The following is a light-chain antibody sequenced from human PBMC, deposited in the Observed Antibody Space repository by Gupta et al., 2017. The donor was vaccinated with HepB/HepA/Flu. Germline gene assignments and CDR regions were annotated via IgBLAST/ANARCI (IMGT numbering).Light chain of an antibody. J-gene: IGLJ1*01. CDR3: QVWDSSSDQGYV. CDR1: NMGSKS. CDR2: YDS. V-gene: IGLV3-21*04. Sequence: SSVLTQPPSVSVAPGKTARITCGGNNMGSKSVHWYQQKPGQAPVRVIYYDSDRPSGIPERFSGSNSGNTATRTISRVEAGDEADDDCQVWDSSSDQGYVCGTGTKVTV.